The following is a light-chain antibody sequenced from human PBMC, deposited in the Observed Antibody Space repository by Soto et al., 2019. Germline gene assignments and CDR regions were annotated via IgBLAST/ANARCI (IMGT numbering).Light chain of an antibody. J-gene: IGKJ2*01. CDR1: QSVSTY. CDR3: QQRSNGPSYT. V-gene: IGKV3-11*01. Sequence: EIVLTQSPATLSLSPGERATLSCRASQSVSTYLAWYQQKPGQAPRLLIYEASNRASGIPARFSGSGSGTDFTLTISSLEPEDFPVYYCQQRSNGPSYTFGQGTKLEIK. CDR2: EAS.